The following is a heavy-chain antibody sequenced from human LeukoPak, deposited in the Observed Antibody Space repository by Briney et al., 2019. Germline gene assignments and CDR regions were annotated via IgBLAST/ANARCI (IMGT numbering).Heavy chain of an antibody. CDR2: ISSSSGSNK. CDR1: GFTFGDYY. V-gene: IGHV3-11*04. Sequence: GGSLRLSCAASGFTFGDYYMSWIRQAPGKGLEWISYISSSSGSNKYYSQSAKGRFTISRDNDKNSLFLQMNNLRAEDTAVYYCVRESPVWSGHGVGRPLDVWGKGTTVTVSS. J-gene: IGHJ6*04. CDR3: VRESPVWSGHGVGRPLDV. D-gene: IGHD3-3*01.